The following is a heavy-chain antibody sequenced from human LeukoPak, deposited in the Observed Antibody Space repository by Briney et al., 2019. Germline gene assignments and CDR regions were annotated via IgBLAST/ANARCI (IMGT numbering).Heavy chain of an antibody. J-gene: IGHJ5*02. CDR3: TRDPSVDYDLLSHWFDP. D-gene: IGHD3-9*01. CDR2: IIPIFGTA. CDR1: GGTFSSYA. V-gene: IGHV1-69*05. Sequence: SVKVSCKASGGTFSSYAISWVRQAPGQGLEWMGGIIPIFGTANYAQKFQGRVTITTDESTSTAYMELSSLRSEDTAVYYCTRDPSVDYDLLSHWFDPWGQGTLVTVSS.